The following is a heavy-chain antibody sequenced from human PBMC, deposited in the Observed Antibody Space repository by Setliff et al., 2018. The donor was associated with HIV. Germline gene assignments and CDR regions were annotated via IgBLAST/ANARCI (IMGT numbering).Heavy chain of an antibody. Sequence: SETLSLTCTVSGYSISSGYYWGWIRQPPGKGLEWIGSIYHSGGTYYNPSLKSRVTISVDTSKNQCSLKLSSVTAADTAVYYCARLRRIQLWSFDYWGRGTLVTVSS. J-gene: IGHJ4*02. CDR2: IYHSGGT. D-gene: IGHD5-18*01. V-gene: IGHV4-38-2*02. CDR1: GYSISSGYY. CDR3: ARLRRIQLWSFDY.